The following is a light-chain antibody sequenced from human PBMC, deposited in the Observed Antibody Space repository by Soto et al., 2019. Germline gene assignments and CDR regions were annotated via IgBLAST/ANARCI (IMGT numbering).Light chain of an antibody. CDR3: QQADTFPIT. CDR2: AAS. J-gene: IGKJ5*01. V-gene: IGKV1-39*01. Sequence: DVQMTQSPSSLSGSVGDRVTITCRASQVISSYLNWYQQKPGKAPKLLIYAASSLQSGVPSRFSGSGSGTDFTLTISSLQPEDSAIYYCQQADTFPITFGQGTRLEIK. CDR1: QVISSY.